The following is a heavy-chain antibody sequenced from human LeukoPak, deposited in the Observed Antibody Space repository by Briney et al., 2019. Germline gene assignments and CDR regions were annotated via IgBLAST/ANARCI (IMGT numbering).Heavy chain of an antibody. J-gene: IGHJ5*02. D-gene: IGHD3-10*01. CDR2: INHSGST. V-gene: IGHV4-34*01. CDR3: ARYLVRGVVPRNWFDP. Sequence: SETLSLTCAVYGGSFSGYYWSWIRQPPGKGLEWIGEINHSGSTNYNPSLKSRVTISVDTSKNQFSLKLSSVTAADTAVYYCARYLVRGVVPRNWFDPWGQGTLVTVSS. CDR1: GGSFSGYY.